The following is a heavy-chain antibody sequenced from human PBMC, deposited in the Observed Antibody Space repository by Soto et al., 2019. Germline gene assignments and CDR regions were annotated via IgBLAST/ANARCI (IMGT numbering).Heavy chain of an antibody. D-gene: IGHD5-18*01. CDR1: EFTFNIYA. CDR3: AKTRSRHTDGYEGDRYGMDV. J-gene: IGHJ6*02. Sequence: EVQLLESGGGLVRPGGSLRLSCAASEFTFNIYAMNWVRQAPGKGLEWISGISGSGASTYYTESVKGRFTVYRDNSKNTLFLQMNSVRAEDTALYYGAKTRSRHTDGYEGDRYGMDVWGQGTTVTVSS. CDR2: ISGSGAST. V-gene: IGHV3-23*01.